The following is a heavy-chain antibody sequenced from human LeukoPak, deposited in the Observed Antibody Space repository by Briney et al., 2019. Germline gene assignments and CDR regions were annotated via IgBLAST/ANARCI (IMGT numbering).Heavy chain of an antibody. CDR1: GGYISSRNYL. D-gene: IGHD3-10*01. CDR2: IHYSGST. J-gene: IGHJ4*02. Sequence: SETVSLTCTVSGGYISSRNYLWGSIRQPPAKGLQWIGSIHYSGSTYYNSSLKSRVTISVDTSKSQVSLKRTSVTAADTAVYYCARHDRTTRVRIDYWGQGTLVAVSS. V-gene: IGHV4-39*01. CDR3: ARHDRTTRVRIDY.